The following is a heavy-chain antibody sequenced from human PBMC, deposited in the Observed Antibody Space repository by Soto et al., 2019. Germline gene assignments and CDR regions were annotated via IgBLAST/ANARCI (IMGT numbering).Heavy chain of an antibody. CDR1: GGSISTFY. V-gene: IGHV4-59*08. J-gene: IGHJ4*02. CDR2: IYNSGSS. Sequence: QVQLQESGPGLVKPSETLSLTCTVSGGSISTFYWNWMRQPPGKGLEWIGYIYNSGSSNYNPSLTRRVPLPVDTSKNQFSLKMSSVTAADTAVYYCARAYYSGSGTYPFDYWGQGTLVTVSS. D-gene: IGHD3-10*01. CDR3: ARAYYSGSGTYPFDY.